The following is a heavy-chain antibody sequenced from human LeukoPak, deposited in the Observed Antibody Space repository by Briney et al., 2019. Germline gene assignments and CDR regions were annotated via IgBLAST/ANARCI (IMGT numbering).Heavy chain of an antibody. CDR3: ARRYCSSTSCLLSWFDP. J-gene: IGHJ5*02. V-gene: IGHV4-39*01. CDR2: IYYSGST. D-gene: IGHD2-2*01. Sequence: PPETLSLTCTVSGGSISSSSYYWGWIRQPPGKGLEWIGSIYYSGSTYYNPSLKSRVTISVDTSKNQFSLKLSSVTAADTAVYYCARRYCSSTSCLLSWFDPWGQGTLVTVSS. CDR1: GGSISSSSYY.